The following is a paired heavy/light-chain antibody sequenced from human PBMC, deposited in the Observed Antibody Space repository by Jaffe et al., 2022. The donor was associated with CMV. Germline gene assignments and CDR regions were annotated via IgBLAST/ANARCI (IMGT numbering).Light chain of an antibody. CDR2: WAS. Sequence: DIVLTQSPDSLAVSLGEGATINCKSSQSLLYNSNYKNYLAWYQLKPGQPPKLLIYWASTREFGVPDRFSGGGSGTDFTLTISSLQAEDVAVYYCQQYYNGRTFGQGTKVEIK. CDR3: QQYYNGRT. J-gene: IGKJ1*01. CDR1: QSLLYNSNYKNY. V-gene: IGKV4-1*01.
Heavy chain of an antibody. CDR1: GFTFSSYE. CDR2: ISTTGETR. Sequence: EVQLVESGGGLVQPGGSLRLSCAASGFTFSSYEMNWVRQVPGKGLEWISYISTTGETRYYADSVKGRFTISRDNAKNSLYLQMNNLRAEDSALYFCARDTGSWWRLHFYYYMDVWGKGTTVTVSS. CDR3: ARDTGSWWRLHFYYYMDV. V-gene: IGHV3-48*03. D-gene: IGHD6-13*01. J-gene: IGHJ6*03.